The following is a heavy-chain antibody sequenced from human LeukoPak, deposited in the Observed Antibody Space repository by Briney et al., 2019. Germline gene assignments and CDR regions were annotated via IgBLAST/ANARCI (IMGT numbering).Heavy chain of an antibody. Sequence: PGGSLRLSCAASGFTFSSYAMSWVRQAPGKGLEWVSAITGGGETTNYAESVKGRFTISRDNSKNTLYLQMNSLRAEDTAVYYCANALDGSGSYYKGSYWGQGTLVTVCS. J-gene: IGHJ4*02. D-gene: IGHD3-10*01. CDR1: GFTFSSYA. V-gene: IGHV3-23*01. CDR3: ANALDGSGSYYKGSY. CDR2: ITGGGETT.